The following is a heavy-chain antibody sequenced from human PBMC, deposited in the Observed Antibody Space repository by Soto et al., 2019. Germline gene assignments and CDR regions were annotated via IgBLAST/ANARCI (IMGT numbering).Heavy chain of an antibody. CDR1: GGSVSSGNYF. J-gene: IGHJ3*01. V-gene: IGHV4-39*01. CDR2: IYYNGET. D-gene: IGHD1-20*01. CDR3: ARRLINNRNQGHAFDC. Sequence: QLQLQESGPGLVKPAETLSLKCAVSGGSVSSGNYFWGWIRQPPGKRLEWIGNIYYNGETYYSRSLKSRVNMSVDTAQNKFSLRLTSVTAADTAVYYCARRLINNRNQGHAFDCWGQGTLVTVSS.